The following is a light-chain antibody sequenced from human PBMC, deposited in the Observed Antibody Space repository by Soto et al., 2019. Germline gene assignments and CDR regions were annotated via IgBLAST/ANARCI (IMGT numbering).Light chain of an antibody. CDR1: QSVLYSSNNKNY. J-gene: IGKJ4*01. CDR3: QHYYTTPLT. CDR2: WAS. Sequence: DILMTQSPDSLAVSLGERAPINCKSSQSVLYSSNNKNYLAWYQQKPGQPXKXXIYWASTRESGVPDRFSGSGSGTDLTITISSLQAEDVEVYYCQHYYTTPLTFGGGTKVDIK. V-gene: IGKV4-1*01.